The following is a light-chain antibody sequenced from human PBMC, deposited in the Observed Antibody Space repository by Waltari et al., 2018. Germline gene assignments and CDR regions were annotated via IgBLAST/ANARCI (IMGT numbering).Light chain of an antibody. CDR1: QRLTKNY. V-gene: IGKV3-20*01. CDR3: QQYGSSVLYT. J-gene: IGKJ2*01. CDR2: GAS. Sequence: VLTQSPGTLSLSPVERATLSCRASQRLTKNYLAWYQQKPGQAPRLLIYGASSRAAGIPDRFSGSGSGTDFTLTISRLEPEDFAVYYCQQYGSSVLYTFGQGTKLEIK.